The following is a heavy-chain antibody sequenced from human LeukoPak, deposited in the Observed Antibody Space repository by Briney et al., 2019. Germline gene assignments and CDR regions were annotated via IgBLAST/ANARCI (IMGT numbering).Heavy chain of an antibody. J-gene: IGHJ4*02. CDR1: GYSFTALY. CDR2: IHPRSGET. CDR3: ARDGEYGAGSYYRGCFDY. D-gene: IGHD3-10*01. Sequence: ASVKVSCKASGYSFTALYIHWVRQAPGQGLEWMGWIHPRSGETNYAYKFRGRVTMTRDTSISTTYMDLGSLGSDDTVVYYCARDGEYGAGSYYRGCFDYWGQGTLVTVSS. V-gene: IGHV1-2*02.